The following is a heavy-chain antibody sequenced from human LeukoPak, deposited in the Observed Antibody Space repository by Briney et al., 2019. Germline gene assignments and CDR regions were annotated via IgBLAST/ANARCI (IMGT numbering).Heavy chain of an antibody. Sequence: GGSLRLSCAASGFTFSSYAMSWVRQAPGKGLEWVSAISYSGTSTFYAGSVKGRFTISRDNSKNTLYLQMNSLRAEDTAIYYCARDPRYCTGTSCYFWGQGTLVTVSS. V-gene: IGHV3-23*01. CDR2: ISYSGTST. CDR3: ARDPRYCTGTSCYF. CDR1: GFTFSSYA. J-gene: IGHJ4*02. D-gene: IGHD2-2*01.